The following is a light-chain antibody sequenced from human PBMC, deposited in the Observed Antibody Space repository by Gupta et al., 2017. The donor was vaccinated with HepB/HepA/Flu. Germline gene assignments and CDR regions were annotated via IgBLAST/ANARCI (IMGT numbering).Light chain of an antibody. CDR3: QQRYSTSLT. V-gene: IGKV1-39*01. CDR1: QNIFNY. Sequence: DIHMTQSPSSLSASVGARITITCRASQNIFNYLNWYQQKPGKAPKVLIYGACNVKSGVPSRFSGSGSGTDFTLTISSRQPEEFATYYCQQRYSTSLTFGQGTRLEIK. J-gene: IGKJ5*01. CDR2: GAC.